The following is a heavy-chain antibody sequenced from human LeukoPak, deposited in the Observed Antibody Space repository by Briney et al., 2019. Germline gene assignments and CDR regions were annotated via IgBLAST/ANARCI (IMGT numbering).Heavy chain of an antibody. CDR3: AKEGVWSCLLDDGAFDN. CDR2: INQDGSEK. V-gene: IGHV3-7*01. J-gene: IGHJ3*02. D-gene: IGHD2-21*02. Sequence: PGGSLRLSCAASGFTFSSDWMSWVRQAPGKGLEWVSNINQDGSEKYYVDSVQGRFTISRDNAKNSLYLQMNSLRAEDTAVHYCAKEGVWSCLLDDGAFDNWGQGTMVTVSS. CDR1: GFTFSSDW.